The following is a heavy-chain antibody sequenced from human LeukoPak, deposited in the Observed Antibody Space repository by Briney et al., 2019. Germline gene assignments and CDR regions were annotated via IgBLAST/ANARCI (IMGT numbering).Heavy chain of an antibody. D-gene: IGHD4-17*01. Sequence: SETLSLTCAVYGGSFSGYYWSWIRQPPGKGLEWIGEINHSGSTNYNPSLKSRVTISVDTSKNQSSLKLSSVTAADTAVYYCARGYAVATVTTFAPGYFDLWGRGTLVTVSS. J-gene: IGHJ2*01. CDR1: GGSFSGYY. CDR3: ARGYAVATVTTFAPGYFDL. CDR2: INHSGST. V-gene: IGHV4-34*01.